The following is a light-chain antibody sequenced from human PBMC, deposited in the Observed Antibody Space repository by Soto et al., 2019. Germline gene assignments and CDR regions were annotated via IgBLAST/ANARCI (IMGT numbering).Light chain of an antibody. J-gene: IGKJ4*01. Sequence: DIQMTQSPSTLSASVGDRVTITCRASESFSSWLAWYQQKPGTAPKLLIYKASTLESGVPSRFSGSGSGTEFTLTISDLQPDDFATYYCQQYSSFPLTFGGGTKVEIK. V-gene: IGKV1-5*03. CDR1: ESFSSW. CDR3: QQYSSFPLT. CDR2: KAS.